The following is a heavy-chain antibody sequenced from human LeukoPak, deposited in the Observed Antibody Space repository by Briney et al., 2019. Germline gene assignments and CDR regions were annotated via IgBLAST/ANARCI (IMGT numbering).Heavy chain of an antibody. CDR2: IIPIFGAA. J-gene: IGHJ4*02. V-gene: IGHV1-69*05. D-gene: IGHD3-3*01. CDR3: AIHTYYDFWSGWAHYFDY. CDR1: GGTFSSYA. Sequence: ASVKVSCKASGGTFSSYAISWVRQAPGQGLEWMGGIIPIFGAANYAQKFQGRVTITTDESTSIAYMELSSLRSEDTAVYYCAIHTYYDFWSGWAHYFDYWGQGTLVTVSS.